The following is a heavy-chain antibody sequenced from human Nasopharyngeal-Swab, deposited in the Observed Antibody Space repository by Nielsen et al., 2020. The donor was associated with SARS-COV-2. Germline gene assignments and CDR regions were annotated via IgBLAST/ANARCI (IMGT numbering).Heavy chain of an antibody. J-gene: IGHJ6*02. D-gene: IGHD2-8*01. Sequence: SVKVSCKASGFSITYRFLHWMRQAPGQALEWMGWITPFNGNVKYAQKFQGRVSITRDGSRTTASLELSSLRPDDTAMYFCASGQCINGVCNPTDGLDVWGQGTSVTVS. CDR2: ITPFNGNV. CDR1: GFSITYRF. V-gene: IGHV1-45*02. CDR3: ASGQCINGVCNPTDGLDV.